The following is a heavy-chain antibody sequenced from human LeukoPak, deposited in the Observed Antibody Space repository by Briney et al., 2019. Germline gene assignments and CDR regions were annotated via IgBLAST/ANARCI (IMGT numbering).Heavy chain of an antibody. Sequence: GGSLRLSCAASGFTFSTYTMNWVRQAPGKGLEWVSSIGSSGTYIYYADSLKGRFTISRDNAKNSLFLQMDSLRAEDTAVYYCARTGYIYGDDYWVQGTLVTVSS. J-gene: IGHJ4*02. CDR1: GFTFSTYT. D-gene: IGHD5-18*01. CDR2: IGSSGTYI. CDR3: ARTGYIYGDDY. V-gene: IGHV3-21*01.